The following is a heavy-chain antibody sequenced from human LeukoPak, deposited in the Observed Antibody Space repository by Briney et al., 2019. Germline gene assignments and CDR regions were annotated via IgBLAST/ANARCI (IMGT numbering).Heavy chain of an antibody. D-gene: IGHD3-22*01. V-gene: IGHV4-59*01. CDR3: ARSGHYYYDSSGYYSDY. CDR1: GGSISSYY. J-gene: IGHJ4*02. CDR2: IYYSGST. Sequence: SETLSLTCTVSGGSISSYYWSWIRQPPGKGLEWIGYIYYSGSTNYNPSLKSRVTISVDTSKNQFSLKLSSVTAADTAVYYCARSGHYYYDSSGYYSDYWGQGTLVTVSS.